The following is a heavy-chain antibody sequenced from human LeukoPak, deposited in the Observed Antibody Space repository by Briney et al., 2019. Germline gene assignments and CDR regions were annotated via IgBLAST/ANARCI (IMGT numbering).Heavy chain of an antibody. CDR1: GFTFSSYW. J-gene: IGHJ4*02. CDR3: ARWFGSGSYYGY. Sequence: GGSLRLSCAASGFTFSSYWMHWVRQAPGKGLVWVSRIDSVGRSITYADSVKGRFTISRDNAKNTLYLQMNSLRAEDTAVYYCARWFGSGSYYGYWGQGTLVTISS. CDR2: IDSVGRSI. V-gene: IGHV3-74*01. D-gene: IGHD3-10*01.